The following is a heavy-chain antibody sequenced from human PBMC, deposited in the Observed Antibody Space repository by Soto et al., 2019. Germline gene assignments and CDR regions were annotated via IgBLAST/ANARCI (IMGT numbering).Heavy chain of an antibody. J-gene: IGHJ6*02. CDR3: ARDDHIVVVPTSLGAMDV. D-gene: IGHD2-2*01. Sequence: TLSLTCAVYGGSISSNKWWSWVRQPPGKGLEWIGEIYHSGSTNYNPSLKRRDTISLDKSKNQFSLKLTSVTAADSAVYYCARDDHIVVVPTSLGAMDVWGQGTTATVSS. CDR2: IYHSGST. CDR1: GGSISSNKW. V-gene: IGHV4-4*02.